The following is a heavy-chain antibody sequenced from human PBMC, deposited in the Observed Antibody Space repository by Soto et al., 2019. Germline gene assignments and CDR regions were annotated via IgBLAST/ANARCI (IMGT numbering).Heavy chain of an antibody. CDR2: ISGSGGST. V-gene: IGHV3-23*01. D-gene: IGHD3-10*01. CDR1: GFTFSSYA. Sequence: GGSLRLSCAASGFTFSSYAMSWVRQAPGKGLEWVSAISGSGGSTYYADSVKGRFTISRDNSKNTLYLQMNSLRAEDTAVYYCAKDLYGSGSHYYYMDVWGKGTTVTVSS. J-gene: IGHJ6*03. CDR3: AKDLYGSGSHYYYMDV.